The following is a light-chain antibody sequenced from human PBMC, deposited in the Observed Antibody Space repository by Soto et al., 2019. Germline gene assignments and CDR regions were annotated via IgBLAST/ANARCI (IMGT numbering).Light chain of an antibody. Sequence: QSVLTQPPSASGTPGQRVTISCSGTSSDIGGNTVNWYQQLPGTAPKLLTYRNNERPSGVPDRFSGSKSGTSASLVISGLRSEDEADYYCAAWDDSLNAYVLGNGTKVTV. V-gene: IGLV1-44*01. J-gene: IGLJ1*01. CDR3: AAWDDSLNAYV. CDR2: RNN. CDR1: SSDIGGNT.